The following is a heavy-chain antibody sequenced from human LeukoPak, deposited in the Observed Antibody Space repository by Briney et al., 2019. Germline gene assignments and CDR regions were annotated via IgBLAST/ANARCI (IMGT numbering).Heavy chain of an antibody. CDR2: INPNSGGT. CDR3: ARDLSTYSSSWYGDY. CDR1: GYTFTGYY. V-gene: IGHV1-2*02. Sequence: ASVKVSCKASGYTFTGYYMHWVRQAPGQGLEWMGWINPNSGGTNYAQKFQGRVTMTRDTSISTAYVELSRLRSDDTAVYYCARDLSTYSSSWYGDYWGQGTLVTVSS. J-gene: IGHJ4*02. D-gene: IGHD6-13*01.